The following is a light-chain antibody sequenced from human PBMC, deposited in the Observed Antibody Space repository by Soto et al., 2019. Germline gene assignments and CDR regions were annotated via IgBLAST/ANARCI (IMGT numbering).Light chain of an antibody. Sequence: QAVVTQPPSASASLGASVTLTCTLSSGYSNYKVDWYQQRPGKGPRFVMRVGNGGIVGSKGDGIPDRFSVLGSGLNRYLTIKNIQEEDESDYHCGADHGSGSNFVVVFGGGTKLTVL. J-gene: IGLJ2*01. CDR1: SGYSNYK. CDR2: VGNGGIVG. V-gene: IGLV9-49*01. CDR3: GADHGSGSNFVVV.